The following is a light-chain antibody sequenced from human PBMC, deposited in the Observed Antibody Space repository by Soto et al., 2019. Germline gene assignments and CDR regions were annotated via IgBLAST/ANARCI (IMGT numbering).Light chain of an antibody. CDR3: SSYTKSGIRL. V-gene: IGLV2-14*01. CDR2: EVS. J-gene: IGLJ3*02. Sequence: QSVLTQPASVSGSPGQSITITCTGTSNDVGGYNFVSWYQQYPGKAPKLLIFEVSNRPSGISNRFSGSKSASTASLTISGLQTEDEADYYCSSYTKSGIRLFGGGTNVTVL. CDR1: SNDVGGYNF.